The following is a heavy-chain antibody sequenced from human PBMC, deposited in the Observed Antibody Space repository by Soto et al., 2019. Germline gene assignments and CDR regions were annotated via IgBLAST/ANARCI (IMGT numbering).Heavy chain of an antibody. V-gene: IGHV1-69*01. CDR2: LIPIFGTA. J-gene: IGHJ4*02. CDR3: ARGGGGLNYYESSGYSYYFDY. CDR1: GGTFSSYA. Sequence: QVQLVQSGAEVKKPGSSVKVSCKASGGTFSSYAISWVRQAPGQGLEWMGGLIPIFGTANSAQKFQGRVTITADESTSTAYMALSSLRSEDTAVYYCARGGGGLNYYESSGYSYYFDYWGQGTLVTVSS. D-gene: IGHD3-22*01.